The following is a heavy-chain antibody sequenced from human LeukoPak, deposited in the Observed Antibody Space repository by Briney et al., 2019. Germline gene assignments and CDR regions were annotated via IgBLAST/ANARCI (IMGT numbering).Heavy chain of an antibody. CDR3: TRGPTLIGVAGTWPLDD. CDR2: ISSASAYR. V-gene: IGHV3-21*01. J-gene: IGHJ4*02. Sequence: GGSLRLSCAASGFTFSGYSMHWVRQAPGKGLEWVSSISSASAYRYYADSVKGRFTTSRDNAKNSLHLQMNSLRAEDSAVYYCTRGPTLIGVAGTWPLDDWGQGTLVTVSS. CDR1: GFTFSGYS. D-gene: IGHD6-19*01.